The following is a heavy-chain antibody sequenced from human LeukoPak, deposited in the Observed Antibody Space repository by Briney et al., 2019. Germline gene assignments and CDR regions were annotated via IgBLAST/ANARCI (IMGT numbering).Heavy chain of an antibody. Sequence: GGSLSLSCAASGFTVSSNYMSWVRQAPGKGLEWVSVIYSGGTIYYADTVKGRFTISRDNSKNTLYLQMNSLRAEDTAVYYCARSWGSGFDYWGQGTLVTVSS. CDR3: ARSWGSGFDY. CDR1: GFTVSSNY. V-gene: IGHV3-66*01. CDR2: IYSGGTI. J-gene: IGHJ4*02. D-gene: IGHD2-15*01.